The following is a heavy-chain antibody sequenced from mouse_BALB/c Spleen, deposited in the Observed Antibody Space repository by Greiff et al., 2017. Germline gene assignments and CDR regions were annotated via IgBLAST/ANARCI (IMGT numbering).Heavy chain of an antibody. CDR3: TRYPLYYAMDY. CDR1: GFTFSNYW. Sequence: EVKLVESGGGLVQPGGSMKLSCVASGFTFSNYWMNWVRQSPEKGLEWVAEIRLKSNNYATHYAESVKGRFTISRDDSKSSVYLQMNNLRAEDTGIYYCTRYPLYYAMDYWGQGTSVTVSS. CDR2: IRLKSNNYAT. V-gene: IGHV6-6*02. J-gene: IGHJ4*01.